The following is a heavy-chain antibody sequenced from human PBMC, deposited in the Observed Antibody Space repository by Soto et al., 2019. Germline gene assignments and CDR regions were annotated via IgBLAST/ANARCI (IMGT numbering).Heavy chain of an antibody. V-gene: IGHV4-59*01. J-gene: IGHJ6*02. Sequence: PSETLSLTCTVSGGSISSYYWSWIRQPPGKGLEWIGYIYYSGSTNYNPSLKSRVTISVDTSKNQFSLKLSSVTAADTAVYYCARVHDYYYGMDVWGQGTTVTVSS. CDR3: ARVHDYYYGMDV. CDR2: IYYSGST. CDR1: GGSISSYY.